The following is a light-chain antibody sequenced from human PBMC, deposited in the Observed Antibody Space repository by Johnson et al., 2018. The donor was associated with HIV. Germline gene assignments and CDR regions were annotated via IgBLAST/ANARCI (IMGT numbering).Light chain of an antibody. CDR2: EDN. V-gene: IGLV1-51*02. J-gene: IGLJ1*01. CDR3: GTWDTSLGAQYV. CDR1: SSNIENYF. Sequence: QSVLTQPPSVSAAPGQRVNISCSGNSSNIENYFVSWYQQLPGAAPRLVIYEDNKRPSGIPDRFSGSKSGTSATLAITGLQTGDEADYYCGTWDTSLGAQYVFGSGTKVTVL.